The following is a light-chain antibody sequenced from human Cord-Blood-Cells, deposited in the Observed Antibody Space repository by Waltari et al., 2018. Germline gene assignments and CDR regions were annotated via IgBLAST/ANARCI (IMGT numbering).Light chain of an antibody. J-gene: IGKJ1*01. CDR3: QQYNNWPPVT. CDR2: GSS. Sequence: EIVMTQSPATLSVSTGERATLSCRASQSVSSNLAWYQQKPGQAPRLLIYGSSTRATGITARFSGSGSGTEFTLTISSLQSEDFAVYYCQQYNNWPPVTFGQGTKVEIK. CDR1: QSVSSN. V-gene: IGKV3-15*01.